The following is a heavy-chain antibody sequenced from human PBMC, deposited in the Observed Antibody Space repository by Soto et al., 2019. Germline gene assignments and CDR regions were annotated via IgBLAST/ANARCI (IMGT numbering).Heavy chain of an antibody. V-gene: IGHV3-48*01. CDR1: GFILSDCA. CDR2: ISSSSSVI. D-gene: IGHD7-27*01. J-gene: IGHJ6*03. CDR3: ARDLSWGSNWYYYMDV. Sequence: GWSLRLSCATSGFILSDCAMNWVRQAPGKGLEWVSYISSSSSVIDYADSVKGRFTVSRDNARNSLYLQMNSLRAEDTAVYYCARDLSWGSNWYYYMDVWGTGTPVTVSS.